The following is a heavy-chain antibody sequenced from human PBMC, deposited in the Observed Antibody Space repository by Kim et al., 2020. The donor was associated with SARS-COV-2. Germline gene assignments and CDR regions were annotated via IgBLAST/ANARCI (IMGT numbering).Heavy chain of an antibody. CDR2: INHSGST. Sequence: SETLSLTCAVYGGSFSGYYWSWIRQPPGKGLEWIGEINHSGSTNYNPSLKSRVTISVDTSKNQFSLKLSSVTAADTAVYYCARAPGITMVRGVIKPQPRDYYYYGMDVWGQGTTVTVSS. J-gene: IGHJ6*02. V-gene: IGHV4-34*01. CDR1: GGSFSGYY. CDR3: ARAPGITMVRGVIKPQPRDYYYYGMDV. D-gene: IGHD3-10*01.